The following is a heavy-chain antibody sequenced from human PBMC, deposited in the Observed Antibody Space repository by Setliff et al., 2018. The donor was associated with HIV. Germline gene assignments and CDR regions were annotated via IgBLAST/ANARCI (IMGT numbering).Heavy chain of an antibody. Sequence: GASVKVSCKASGYTFTNYYIHCVRQAPGQGLEWMGLINPSGGKTSYAKKFQGRLTMTRDTSRSTVYMELSSLRSEDTAMYYCARCYYDSSGPTDAFDIWGQGTVVTVSS. CDR1: GYTFTNYY. V-gene: IGHV1-46*01. D-gene: IGHD3-22*01. J-gene: IGHJ3*02. CDR3: ARCYYDSSGPTDAFDI. CDR2: INPSGGKT.